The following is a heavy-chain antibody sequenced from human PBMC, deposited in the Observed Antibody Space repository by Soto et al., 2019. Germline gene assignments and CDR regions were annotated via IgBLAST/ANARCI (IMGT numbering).Heavy chain of an antibody. CDR3: ARPGNYGSGSYLYCLDY. D-gene: IGHD3-10*01. CDR1: GGSISSSSYY. J-gene: IGHJ4*02. V-gene: IGHV4-39*01. Sequence: QLQLQESGPGLVKPSETLSLTCTVSGGSISSSSYYWGWIRQPPGKGLEWIGSIYYSGSTYYNPSLKSRVTISVDTSKNQFSLKLSSVTAADTAVYYCARPGNYGSGSYLYCLDYWGQGTLVTVSS. CDR2: IYYSGST.